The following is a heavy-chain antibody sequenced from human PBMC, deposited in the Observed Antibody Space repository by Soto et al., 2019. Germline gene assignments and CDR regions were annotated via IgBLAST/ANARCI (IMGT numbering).Heavy chain of an antibody. V-gene: IGHV1-69*01. Sequence: QVQLVQSGAEVKKPGSSVKVSCKASGGTFSNYAISWVRQDPRQGLEWMGGIIPVFGTPKYAQKFQGRVTITADPSTNTVYMELSSLRSDDTAMYYCAGGSFGVMITLDFWGQGTLVTVSS. J-gene: IGHJ4*02. CDR3: AGGSFGVMITLDF. CDR2: IIPVFGTP. CDR1: GGTFSNYA. D-gene: IGHD3-3*01.